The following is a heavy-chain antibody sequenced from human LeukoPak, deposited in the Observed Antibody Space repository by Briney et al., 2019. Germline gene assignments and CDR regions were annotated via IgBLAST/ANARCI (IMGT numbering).Heavy chain of an antibody. D-gene: IGHD3-3*01. J-gene: IGHJ4*02. Sequence: GGSLRLSCAASGFTFSSYWMHWVRQAPGKGLVWVSRINSDGSTTTYADSVKGRFTISRDNAQNTLYLQMNSLRAEDTAVYYCVRNLDFWGDSEDYWGQGTLVTVSS. CDR1: GFTFSSYW. CDR3: VRNLDFWGDSEDY. V-gene: IGHV3-74*01. CDR2: INSDGSTT.